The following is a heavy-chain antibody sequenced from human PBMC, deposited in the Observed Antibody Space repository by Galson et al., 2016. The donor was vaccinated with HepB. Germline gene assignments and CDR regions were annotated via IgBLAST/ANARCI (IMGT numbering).Heavy chain of an antibody. CDR3: AGGTAWHHFNF. CDR2: FYPGGST. V-gene: IGHV3-53*01. J-gene: IGHJ4*02. D-gene: IGHD1-26*01. Sequence: SLRLSCAVSGFIVSNIYMSWVRQAPGKGLEWVSIFYPGGSTHYAESVKGRFTISRDNSKNTLYLQMSSLRVEDAAIYFCAGGTAWHHFNFWGQGSLVIVSS. CDR1: GFIVSNIY.